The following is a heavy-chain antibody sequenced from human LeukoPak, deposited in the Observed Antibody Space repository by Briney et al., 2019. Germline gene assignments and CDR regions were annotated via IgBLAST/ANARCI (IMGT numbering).Heavy chain of an antibody. CDR3: AKDLRGPYDYGDYAPIDY. D-gene: IGHD4-17*01. V-gene: IGHV3-23*01. J-gene: IGHJ4*02. CDR2: ISGSGGST. Sequence: PGGSLRPSCAASGFTFSSYAMSWVRQAPGKGLEWVSAISGSGGSTYYADSVKGRFTISRDNSKNTLYLQMNSLRAEDTAVYYCAKDLRGPYDYGDYAPIDYWGQGTLVTVSS. CDR1: GFTFSSYA.